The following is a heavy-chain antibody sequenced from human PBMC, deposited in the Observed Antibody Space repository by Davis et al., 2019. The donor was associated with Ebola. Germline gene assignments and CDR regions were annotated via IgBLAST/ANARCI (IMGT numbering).Heavy chain of an antibody. CDR3: ARAGGEYSGYDSPYYYGMDV. J-gene: IGHJ6*02. CDR2: IWYDGSNK. CDR1: GFTFSSYG. D-gene: IGHD5-12*01. V-gene: IGHV3-33*01. Sequence: GESLKISCAASGFTFSSYGMHWVRQAPGKGLEWVAVIWYDGSNKYYADSVKGRFTISRDNSKNTLYLQMNSLRAEDTAMYYCARAGGEYSGYDSPYYYGMDVWGQGTTVTVSS.